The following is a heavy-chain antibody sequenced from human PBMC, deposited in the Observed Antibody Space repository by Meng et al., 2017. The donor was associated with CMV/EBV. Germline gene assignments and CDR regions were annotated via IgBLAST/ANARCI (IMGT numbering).Heavy chain of an antibody. J-gene: IGHJ4*02. CDR2: IYSGGST. V-gene: IGHV3-66*02. CDR3: ARAGGELRVFGAYYFDY. Sequence: GGSLRLSCAASGFTVSSNYMSWVRQAPGKGLGWVSVIYSGGSTYYADSVKGRFTISRDNSKSTLYLQMNSLRAEDTAVYYCARAGGELRVFGAYYFDYWGQGTLVTVSS. D-gene: IGHD1-26*01. CDR1: GFTVSSNY.